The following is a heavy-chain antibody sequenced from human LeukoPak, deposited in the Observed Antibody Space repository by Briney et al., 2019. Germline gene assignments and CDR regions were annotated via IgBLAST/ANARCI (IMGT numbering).Heavy chain of an antibody. J-gene: IGHJ6*03. V-gene: IGHV1-18*01. D-gene: IGHD3-10*01. Sequence: ASVKVSCKASGYTFTSYGISWVRQAPGQGLEWTGWISAYNGNTNYAQKLQGRVTMTTDTSTSTAYMELRSLRSDDTAVYYCAREGPIWFGELHYMDVWGKGTTVTISS. CDR1: GYTFTSYG. CDR3: AREGPIWFGELHYMDV. CDR2: ISAYNGNT.